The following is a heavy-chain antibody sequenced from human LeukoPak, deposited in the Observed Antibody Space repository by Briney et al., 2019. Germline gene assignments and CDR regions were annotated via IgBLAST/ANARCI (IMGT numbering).Heavy chain of an antibody. CDR1: GYTFTSYA. D-gene: IGHD3-3*01. V-gene: IGHV7-4-1*02. CDR3: ARGRPAYDFWSGYYALYYYYGTDV. J-gene: IGHJ6*02. CDR2: INTNTGNP. Sequence: ASVKVSCKASGYTFTSYAMNWVRQAPGQGLEWMGWINTNTGNPTYAQGFTGRFVFSLDTSVSTAYLQISSLKAEDTAVYYCARGRPAYDFWSGYYALYYYYGTDVWGQGTTVTVSS.